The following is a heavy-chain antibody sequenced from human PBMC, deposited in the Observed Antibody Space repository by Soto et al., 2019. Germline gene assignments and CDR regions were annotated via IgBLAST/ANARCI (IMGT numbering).Heavy chain of an antibody. CDR2: IYYSGST. D-gene: IGHD2-15*01. J-gene: IGHJ5*02. V-gene: IGHV4-39*01. CDR1: GGSISSSSYY. CDR3: ARHVRGSIVVVVAAKAGWFDP. Sequence: SETLSLTCTVSGGSISSSSYYWGWIRQPPGKGLEWIGSIYYSGSTYYNPSLKSRVTISVDTSKNQFSLKLSSVTAADTAVYYCARHVRGSIVVVVAAKAGWFDPWGQGTLVTVSS.